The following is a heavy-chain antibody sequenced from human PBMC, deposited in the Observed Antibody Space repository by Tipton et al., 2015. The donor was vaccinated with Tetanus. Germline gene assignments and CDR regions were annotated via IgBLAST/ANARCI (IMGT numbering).Heavy chain of an antibody. Sequence: SLRLSCAAPGLTFSTYWMHWVRQAPGKGLMWVSRTNGHGTNTAYADSVKGRFTISRDHAKNTVYLQMNSLRAEDTAVYFCARRSLTNYGLDVWGQGTPVTVSS. CDR1: GLTFSTYW. CDR2: TNGHGTNT. CDR3: ARRSLTNYGLDV. J-gene: IGHJ6*02. V-gene: IGHV3-74*01. D-gene: IGHD1-1*01.